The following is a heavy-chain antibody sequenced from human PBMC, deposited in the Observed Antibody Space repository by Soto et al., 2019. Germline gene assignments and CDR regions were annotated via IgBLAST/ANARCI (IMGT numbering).Heavy chain of an antibody. J-gene: IGHJ3*02. D-gene: IGHD3-3*01. Sequence: EVQLVESGGGLVQPGRSLRLSCVASGFTFGDYGMHWVRQAPGRGPEWVSGVTWNSGNIAYAETVKGRFTISRDNAKNSLYLQMNSLRAEDTALYYCLKGGLTSLFGLVYDGSNIWGHGTMVIVSS. CDR1: GFTFGDYG. CDR2: VTWNSGNI. V-gene: IGHV3-9*01. CDR3: LKGGLTSLFGLVYDGSNI.